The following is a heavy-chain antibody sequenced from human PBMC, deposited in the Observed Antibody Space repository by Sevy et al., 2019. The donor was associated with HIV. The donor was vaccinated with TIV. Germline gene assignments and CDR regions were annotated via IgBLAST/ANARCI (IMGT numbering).Heavy chain of an antibody. Sequence: GGSLRLSCAASGFTFSSYAMHWVRQAPGKGLEWVAVISYDGSNKYYADSVKGRFTISRDNSKNTLYLQMNSLGAEDTAVYYCARDSGPRAGWLTTGTGDYYYYGMDVWGQGTTVTVSS. CDR3: ARDSGPRAGWLTTGTGDYYYYGMDV. CDR2: ISYDGSNK. CDR1: GFTFSSYA. D-gene: IGHD4-17*01. J-gene: IGHJ6*02. V-gene: IGHV3-30-3*01.